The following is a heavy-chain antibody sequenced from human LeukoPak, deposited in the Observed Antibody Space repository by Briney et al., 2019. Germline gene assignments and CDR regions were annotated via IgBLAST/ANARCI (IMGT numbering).Heavy chain of an antibody. D-gene: IGHD4-17*01. V-gene: IGHV1-2*02. CDR2: INPNSGGT. J-gene: IGHJ4*02. CDR1: GYTFTGYY. Sequence: ASVKVSCKASGYTFTGYYMHWVRQAPGQGLEWMGWINPNSGGTNYAQKFQGRVTMTRDTSISTAYMELSRLRSDDTAVYYCARDTYGDYPLDYWGQRTLVTVSS. CDR3: ARDTYGDYPLDY.